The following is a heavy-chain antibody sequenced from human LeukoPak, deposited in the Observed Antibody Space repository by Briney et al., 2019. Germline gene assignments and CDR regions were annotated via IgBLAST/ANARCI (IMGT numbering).Heavy chain of an antibody. V-gene: IGHV1-2*02. CDR3: ARASRGSAMVENDY. D-gene: IGHD5-18*01. CDR1: VYTFTEQY. J-gene: IGHJ4*02. Sequence: ASVPVSHKSSVYTFTEQYMHWVRQAPGQGLEGMGWINPNSGGTNYAQQFQRRVTMTRDTSISTAYMELSRLRSDNTAVYYSARASRGSAMVENDYWGQGTLVTVSS. CDR2: INPNSGGT.